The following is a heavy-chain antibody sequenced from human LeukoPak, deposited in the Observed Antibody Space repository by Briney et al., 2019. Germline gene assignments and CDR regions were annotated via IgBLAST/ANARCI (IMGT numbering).Heavy chain of an antibody. CDR2: IYSGGST. CDR3: ARASDYGNAFDI. V-gene: IGHV3-53*01. CDR1: GFTFRSSA. J-gene: IGHJ3*02. D-gene: IGHD4-17*01. Sequence: GGSLRLSCAASGFTFRSSAMSWVRQAPGKGLEWVSVIYSGGSTYYADSVKGRFTISRDNSKNTLYLQMNSLRAEDTAVYYCARASDYGNAFDIWGQGTMVTVSS.